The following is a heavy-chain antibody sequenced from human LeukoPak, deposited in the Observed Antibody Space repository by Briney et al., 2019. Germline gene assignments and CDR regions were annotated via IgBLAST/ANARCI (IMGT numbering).Heavy chain of an antibody. J-gene: IGHJ4*02. V-gene: IGHV4-34*01. Sequence: SETLSLTCAVYGGSFSGYYWSWVRQPPGKGLEWIGVINHSGTPNSNPSLKSRVTISVDTSKNQFSLKQSSVTAADTAVYYCAKVKAIAAAGTDDYWGQGTLVTVSS. CDR2: INHSGTP. D-gene: IGHD6-13*01. CDR1: GGSFSGYY. CDR3: AKVKAIAAAGTDDY.